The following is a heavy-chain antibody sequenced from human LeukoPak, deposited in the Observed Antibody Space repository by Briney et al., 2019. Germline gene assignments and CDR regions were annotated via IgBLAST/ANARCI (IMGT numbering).Heavy chain of an antibody. J-gene: IGHJ4*02. V-gene: IGHV4-39*07. CDR1: GGSISSSGYY. CDR2: IYYSGST. CDR3: ARDRGNWDIDY. Sequence: PSETLSLTCTVSGGSISSSGYYWGWVRQPPGKGLEWMGSIYYSGSTYYNPSLRSRVTISKDTSNNQFSLKLTSVTAADTAVYYCARDRGNWDIDYWGQGTLVTVSS. D-gene: IGHD7-27*01.